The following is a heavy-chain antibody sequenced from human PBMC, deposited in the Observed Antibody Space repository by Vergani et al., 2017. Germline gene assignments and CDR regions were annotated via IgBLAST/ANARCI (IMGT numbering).Heavy chain of an antibody. CDR3: VLGLFDS. V-gene: IGHV1-8*01. CDR2: MNPNSGDT. Sequence: QVQLVQSGAEVMKPGASVRISCKSSGYTFTSYDINWVRQATGQGLEWMGWMNPNSGDTGYAQKFQGRVTMTRHTSISTAYMELSSLRSEDTAVYYCVLGLFDSWGQGTLVTVSS. CDR1: GYTFTSYD. J-gene: IGHJ4*02. D-gene: IGHD7-27*01.